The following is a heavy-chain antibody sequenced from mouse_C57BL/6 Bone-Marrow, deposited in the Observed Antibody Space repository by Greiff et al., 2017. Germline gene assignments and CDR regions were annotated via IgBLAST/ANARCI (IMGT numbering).Heavy chain of an antibody. V-gene: IGHV1-15*01. J-gene: IGHJ2*01. D-gene: IGHD3-2*02. Sequence: TAYNQKFKGKAILTADKSSSTAYMELRSLTSEDSAVYYCTRLRLPSDDWGQGTTLTVSS. CDR3: TRLRLPSDD. CDR2: T.